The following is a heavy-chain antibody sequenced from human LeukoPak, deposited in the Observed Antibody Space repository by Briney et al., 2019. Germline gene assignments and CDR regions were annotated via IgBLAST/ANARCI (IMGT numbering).Heavy chain of an antibody. CDR3: ARNEAGYHYYIGF. D-gene: IGHD1-14*01. Sequence: GGSLRLSCEASGFTFSSYAMSWVRQAPGKGLEWVSGIIDSGDITYYANSVKGRFTISRDNSKNTLYLQMSNVRPEDTARYYCARNEAGYHYYIGFWGEGTTVTVSS. V-gene: IGHV3-23*01. CDR2: IIDSGDIT. CDR1: GFTFSSYA. J-gene: IGHJ6*03.